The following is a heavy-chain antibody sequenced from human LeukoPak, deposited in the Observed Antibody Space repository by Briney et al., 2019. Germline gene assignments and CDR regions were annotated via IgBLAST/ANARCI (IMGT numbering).Heavy chain of an antibody. CDR3: AKHQQWLVLMGYYFDY. D-gene: IGHD6-19*01. J-gene: IGHJ4*02. Sequence: PGGSLRLSCAASGFTFSSYSMSWVRQAPGKGLEWVSAISGSGGSTYYADSVKGRFTISRDNSKNTLYLQMNSLRAEDTAVYYCAKHQQWLVLMGYYFDYWGQGTLVTVSS. CDR1: GFTFSSYS. V-gene: IGHV3-23*01. CDR2: ISGSGGST.